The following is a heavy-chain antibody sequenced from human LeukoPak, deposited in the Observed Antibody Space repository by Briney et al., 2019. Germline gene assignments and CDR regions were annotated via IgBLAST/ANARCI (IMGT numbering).Heavy chain of an antibody. V-gene: IGHV4-34*01. D-gene: IGHD2-21*02. CDR2: INHSGST. Sequence: SETLSLTCAVYGGSFSGYYWSWIRQPPGKGLEWIGEINHSGSTNYNPSLKSRVTISVDTSKNQFSLKLSSVTAADTAVYYCAGRTARGSLVTATAIDYWGQGTLVTVSS. CDR1: GGSFSGYY. CDR3: AGRTARGSLVTATAIDY. J-gene: IGHJ4*02.